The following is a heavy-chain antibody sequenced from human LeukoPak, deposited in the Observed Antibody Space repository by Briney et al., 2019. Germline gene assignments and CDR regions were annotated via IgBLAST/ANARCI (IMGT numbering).Heavy chain of an antibody. CDR2: INPNSGGT. D-gene: IGHD6-6*01. CDR3: ARVLEYSSSSGAFDI. J-gene: IGHJ3*02. V-gene: IGHV1-2*02. Sequence: ASVKVSCKASGYTFTGYYMHWVRQAPGQGLEWMGWINPNSGGTNYAQKFQGRVTMTRDTSISTAYMELSRLRSDDTAVYYCARVLEYSSSSGAFDIWGQGTMVTVSS. CDR1: GYTFTGYY.